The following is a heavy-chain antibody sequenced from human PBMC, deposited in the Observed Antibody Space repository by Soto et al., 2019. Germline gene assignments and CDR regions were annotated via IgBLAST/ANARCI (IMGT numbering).Heavy chain of an antibody. Sequence: GGSLRLSCAASGVTFSSYGMHWVRQAPGKGLEWVAVISYDGSNKYYADSVKGRFTISRDNSKNTLYLQMNSLRAEDTAVYYCAKDRDSSGYPIGYFDYWGQGTLVTVSS. V-gene: IGHV3-30*18. J-gene: IGHJ4*02. CDR3: AKDRDSSGYPIGYFDY. CDR1: GVTFSSYG. D-gene: IGHD3-22*01. CDR2: ISYDGSNK.